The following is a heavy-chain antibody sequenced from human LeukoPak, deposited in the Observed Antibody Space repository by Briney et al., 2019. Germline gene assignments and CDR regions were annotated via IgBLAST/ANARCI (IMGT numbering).Heavy chain of an antibody. D-gene: IGHD2-15*01. CDR3: ARVLVAQFDP. Sequence: GASVKVYCKASGYNFTSYGIRWVRPATGQGLEWMGWISAYNGNTNYAQKLQGRVTMTTNTSTSTDYMELRSLRSDDTAVNYCARVLVAQFDPGGQGTLVTVSA. CDR1: GYNFTSYG. J-gene: IGHJ5*02. CDR2: ISAYNGNT. V-gene: IGHV1-18*01.